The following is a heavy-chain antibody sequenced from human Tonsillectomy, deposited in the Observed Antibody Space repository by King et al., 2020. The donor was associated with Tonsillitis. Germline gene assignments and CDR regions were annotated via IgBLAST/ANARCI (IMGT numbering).Heavy chain of an antibody. CDR1: GFTFSSYW. D-gene: IGHD4-17*01. J-gene: IGHJ2*01. V-gene: IGHV3-74*01. Sequence: VQLVESGGGLVQPGGSLRLSCAASGFTFSSYWMHWVRQAPGKGLVWVSRINSDGSSTSYADSVKGRFTISRDNAKNTLYLQMNSLRAEDTAVYYCARASGIYGPQRYFDLWGRGTLVTVSS. CDR2: INSDGSST. CDR3: ARASGIYGPQRYFDL.